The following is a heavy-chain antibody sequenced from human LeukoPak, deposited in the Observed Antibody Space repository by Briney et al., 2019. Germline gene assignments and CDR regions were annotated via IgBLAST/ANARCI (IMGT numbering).Heavy chain of an antibody. CDR2: IKQDGSEK. V-gene: IGHV3-7*01. CDR3: ARDRGSQSMDV. J-gene: IGHJ6*02. D-gene: IGHD1-26*01. CDR1: GFSFSNYW. Sequence: GGSLRLSCAASGFSFSNYWMSWVRRAPGKGLEWVANIKQDGSEKNYLDSVKGRVTISRDNAKNSLYLKMNSLRVEDTAVYYCARDRGSQSMDVWGQGTTVTVSS.